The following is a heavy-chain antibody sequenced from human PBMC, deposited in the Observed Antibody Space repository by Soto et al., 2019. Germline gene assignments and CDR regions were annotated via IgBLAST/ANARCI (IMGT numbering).Heavy chain of an antibody. CDR1: GDSIKTETW. CDR3: ARDKITGLFDY. V-gene: IGHV4-4*02. Sequence: SETLSLTCAVSGDSIKTETWWSWLRQLPGTGLEWIGEIKHTGDANANPALRSRVSMSVDRTKNQFFLNLRSVSAADTAVYYCARDKITGLFDYWGQGTLVTVS. D-gene: IGHD2-8*02. CDR2: IKHTGDA. J-gene: IGHJ4*02.